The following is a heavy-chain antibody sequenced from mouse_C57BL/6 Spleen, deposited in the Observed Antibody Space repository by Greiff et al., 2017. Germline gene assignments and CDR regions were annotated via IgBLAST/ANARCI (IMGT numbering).Heavy chain of an antibody. Sequence: VQLQQPGAELVKPGASVKLSCKASGYTFTSYWMHWVKPRPGQGLEWIGMIHPNSGSTNYNEKFKSKATLTVDKSSSTAYMQLSSLTSEDSAVYYCARWGTTVVARWYFDVWGTGTTVTVSS. CDR2: IHPNSGST. D-gene: IGHD1-1*01. J-gene: IGHJ1*03. V-gene: IGHV1-64*01. CDR3: ARWGTTVVARWYFDV. CDR1: GYTFTSYW.